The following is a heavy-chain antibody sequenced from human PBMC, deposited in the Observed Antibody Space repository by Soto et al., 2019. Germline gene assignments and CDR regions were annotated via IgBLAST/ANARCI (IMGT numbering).Heavy chain of an antibody. CDR3: ASSHAGAHITAAVH. D-gene: IGHD6-13*01. J-gene: IGHJ4*02. Sequence: QLQLQESGSGLVKPSQTLSLTCAVSGGSISSGGYSWSWIRQPPGKGLEWIGYIYHSGSTYYNPSLTSRVTISVDRSKTQFSLKLSSVTAAATAVDYCASSHAGAHITAAVHWGQGTLVTVSS. CDR2: IYHSGST. CDR1: GGSISSGGYS. V-gene: IGHV4-30-2*01.